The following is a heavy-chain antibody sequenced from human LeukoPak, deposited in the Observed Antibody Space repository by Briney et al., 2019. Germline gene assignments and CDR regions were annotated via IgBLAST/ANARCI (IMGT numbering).Heavy chain of an antibody. CDR3: ASFYDSSGYPTYYFDY. D-gene: IGHD3-22*01. CDR2: VSAYNGNT. V-gene: IGHV1-18*01. J-gene: IGHJ4*02. CDR1: GYTFTSYG. Sequence: ASVKVSCKASGYTFTSYGISWVRQAPGQGLEWMGWVSAYNGNTNYAQKLRGRVTMTTDTSTSTAYMELRSLRSDDTAVYYCASFYDSSGYPTYYFDYWGQGTLVTVSS.